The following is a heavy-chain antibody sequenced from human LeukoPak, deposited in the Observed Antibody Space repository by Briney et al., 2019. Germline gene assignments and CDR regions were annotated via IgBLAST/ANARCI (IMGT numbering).Heavy chain of an antibody. J-gene: IGHJ4*02. Sequence: SETLSLTCSVSGGXISSDFCSWIRQPAGKGLEWIGRIYTSGSTNHNTSLKSRVTMSVDTSKNQFSLKLSSVTAADTAVYYCAREWGSYRSFDYWGQGTLVTVSS. CDR1: GGXISSDF. CDR3: AREWGSYRSFDY. V-gene: IGHV4-4*07. D-gene: IGHD3-16*02. CDR2: IYTSGST.